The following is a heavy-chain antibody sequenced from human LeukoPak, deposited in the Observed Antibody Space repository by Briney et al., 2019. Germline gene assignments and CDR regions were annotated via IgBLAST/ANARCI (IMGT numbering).Heavy chain of an antibody. D-gene: IGHD3-22*01. CDR3: ARIDTDYYDSSGYGFAFDI. V-gene: IGHV4-34*01. CDR2: INHSGST. J-gene: IGHJ3*02. Sequence: PSETLSLTCAVYVGSFSGYYWSWIRQPPGKGLEWIGEINHSGSTNYNPSLKSRVTISVDTSKNQFSLKLSSVTAADTAVYYCARIDTDYYDSSGYGFAFDIWGQGTMVTVSS. CDR1: VGSFSGYY.